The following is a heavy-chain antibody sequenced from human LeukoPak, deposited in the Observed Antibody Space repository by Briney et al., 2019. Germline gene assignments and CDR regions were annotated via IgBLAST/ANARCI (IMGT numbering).Heavy chain of an antibody. D-gene: IGHD3-22*01. Sequence: GGSLRLSCAASGFTFSSYWMSWVRQAPGKGLEWVANIKQDGSEKYYVDSVKGRFTISRDNAKNSLYLQMNSLRAEDTAVYCCARARRFGYYDSSGYYLKNDAFDIWGQGTMVTVSS. CDR1: GFTFSSYW. CDR3: ARARRFGYYDSSGYYLKNDAFDI. J-gene: IGHJ3*02. V-gene: IGHV3-7*01. CDR2: IKQDGSEK.